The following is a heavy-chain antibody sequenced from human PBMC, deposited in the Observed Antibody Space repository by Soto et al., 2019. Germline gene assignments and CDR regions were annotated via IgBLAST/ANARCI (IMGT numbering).Heavy chain of an antibody. Sequence: ASVKVSCKVSGYTLTELSMHWVRQAPGKGLEWMGGFDPEDGETIYAQKSQGRVTMTEDTSTDTAYMELSSLRSEDTAVYYCATYGSQGGVVVPAATADYYGMDVWGQGTTVTVSS. J-gene: IGHJ6*02. V-gene: IGHV1-24*01. D-gene: IGHD2-2*01. CDR2: FDPEDGET. CDR3: ATYGSQGGVVVPAATADYYGMDV. CDR1: GYTLTELS.